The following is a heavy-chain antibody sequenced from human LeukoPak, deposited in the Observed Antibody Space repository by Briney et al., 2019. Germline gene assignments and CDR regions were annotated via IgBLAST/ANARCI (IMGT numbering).Heavy chain of an antibody. CDR3: ARERYSSGWYYFDN. Sequence: GGSLRLSCAASGFTVSSNYMSWVRQAPGKGLEWVSVIYSGGSTYYADSVKGRFTISRDNSKNTLYLQMNSLRAEDTAVYYCARERYSSGWYYFDNWGQGTLVTVSS. CDR1: GFTVSSNY. J-gene: IGHJ4*01. CDR2: IYSGGST. V-gene: IGHV3-53*01. D-gene: IGHD6-19*01.